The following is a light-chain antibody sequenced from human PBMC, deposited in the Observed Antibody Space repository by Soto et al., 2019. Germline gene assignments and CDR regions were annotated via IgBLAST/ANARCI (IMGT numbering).Light chain of an antibody. CDR2: EVV. J-gene: IGLJ1*01. CDR3: KSYAGSNTYV. CDR1: KNDVGFYDF. V-gene: IGLV2-8*01. Sequence: QSVLTQPPSASGSPGQSVTISCTGTKNDVGFYDFVSWYQHHPGKAPRLLIYEVVQRPSGVPDRFSGSKSGNTASLTVSGLQAADEADYFCKSYAGSNTYVFGSGTKVNVL.